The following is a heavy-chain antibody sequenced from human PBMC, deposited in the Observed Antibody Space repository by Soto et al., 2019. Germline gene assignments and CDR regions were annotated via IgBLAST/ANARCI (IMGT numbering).Heavy chain of an antibody. V-gene: IGHV3-7*01. CDR3: ARDSAAVVSGWFDP. J-gene: IGHJ5*02. Sequence: EVQLVESGGGLVQPGGSLRLSCAASGFTFSSYWMSWVRQAPGKGLEWVANIKQDGSEKYYVDSVKGRFTISRDNAKNSLYLQMNSLIAEDMAVYYCARDSAAVVSGWFDPWGQGTLVTVSS. CDR1: GFTFSSYW. CDR2: IKQDGSEK. D-gene: IGHD6-13*01.